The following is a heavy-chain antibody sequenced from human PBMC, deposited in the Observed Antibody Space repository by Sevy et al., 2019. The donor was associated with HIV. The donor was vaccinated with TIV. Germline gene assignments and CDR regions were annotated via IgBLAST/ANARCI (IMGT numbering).Heavy chain of an antibody. CDR3: VRGSGLYYYYYYMDV. CDR1: GYTFTSYY. CDR2: INPSGGST. Sequence: ASVKVSCKASGYTFTSYYMHWVRQAPGQGLEWMGIINPSGGSTSYAQKFQGRVTMTRDTSTSTVYMELSSLRSEDTAVYYCVRGSGLYYYYYYMDVWGKGTTVTVSS. J-gene: IGHJ6*03. V-gene: IGHV1-46*01. D-gene: IGHD3-3*01.